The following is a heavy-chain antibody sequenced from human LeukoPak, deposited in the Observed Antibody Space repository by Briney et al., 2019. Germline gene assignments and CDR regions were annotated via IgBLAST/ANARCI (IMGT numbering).Heavy chain of an antibody. CDR1: GGSISSSSSY. D-gene: IGHD1-26*01. CDR3: ARDESGSYRWFDP. J-gene: IGHJ5*02. CDR2: IYYSGSS. V-gene: IGHV4-39*07. Sequence: SETLSLTCSVSGGSISSSSSYWGWIHQPPGKGLEWIGSIYYSGSSFDNPSLKSRVTISVDKSKNQFSLKLSSVTAADTAVYYCARDESGSYRWFDPWGQGTLVTVSS.